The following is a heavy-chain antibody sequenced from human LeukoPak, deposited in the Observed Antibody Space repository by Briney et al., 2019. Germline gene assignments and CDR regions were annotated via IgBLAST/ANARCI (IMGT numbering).Heavy chain of an antibody. V-gene: IGHV4-34*01. J-gene: IGHJ6*03. CDR1: GGSFSGYY. D-gene: IGHD3-10*01. CDR2: INHSGST. CDR3: ARELLRPYYYYYYMDV. Sequence: PSETLSLTCAVYGGSFSGYYWSWIRQPPGKGLEWIGEINHSGSTNYNPSLKSRVTISVDTSKSQFSLKLSSVTAADTAVYYCARELLRPYYYYYYMDVWGKGTTVTVSS.